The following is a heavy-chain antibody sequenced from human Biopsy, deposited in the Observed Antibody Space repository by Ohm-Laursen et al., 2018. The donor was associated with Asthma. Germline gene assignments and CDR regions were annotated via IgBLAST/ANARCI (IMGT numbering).Heavy chain of an antibody. J-gene: IGHJ4*02. V-gene: IGHV1-69*13. CDR2: INSVFGTT. Sequence: SVKVSCKSPGGTFNTYVIGWVRQAPGQGLEWMGGINSVFGTTPYPQKFQDRVTITADDSTSTVYMELSSLRSEDTAVYYCARKAGSCISRTCYSLDFWGQGTLVTVSS. CDR3: ARKAGSCISRTCYSLDF. D-gene: IGHD2-2*01. CDR1: GGTFNTYV.